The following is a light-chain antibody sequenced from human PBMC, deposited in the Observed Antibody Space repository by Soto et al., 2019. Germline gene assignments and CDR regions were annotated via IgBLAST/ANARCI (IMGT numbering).Light chain of an antibody. CDR1: QSVSTK. CDR2: DAS. J-gene: IGKJ1*01. Sequence: EIVLKQSLATLSLSQGERVTLSCRASQSVSTKLAWYQQKPGQAPRLLIYDASTRATGIPARFSGSGSGTEFTLTFSSLQSEDFAVYYCQQYSIWRTFGQVTKVDI. V-gene: IGKV3-15*01. CDR3: QQYSIWRT.